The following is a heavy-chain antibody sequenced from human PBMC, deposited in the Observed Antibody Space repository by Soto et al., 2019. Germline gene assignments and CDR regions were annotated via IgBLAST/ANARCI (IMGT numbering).Heavy chain of an antibody. D-gene: IGHD2-15*01. V-gene: IGHV3-53*01. CDR3: ARDSVVTRTRPYYYYGMDV. CDR2: IYSGGST. J-gene: IGHJ6*02. CDR1: GFTVSSNY. Sequence: EVQLVESGGGLIQPGGSLRLSCAASGFTVSSNYMSWVRQAPGKGLEWVSVIYSGGSTYYADSVKGRFTISRDNSKNTLYLQMNSLRAEDTAVYYCARDSVVTRTRPYYYYGMDVWGQGTTVIVSS.